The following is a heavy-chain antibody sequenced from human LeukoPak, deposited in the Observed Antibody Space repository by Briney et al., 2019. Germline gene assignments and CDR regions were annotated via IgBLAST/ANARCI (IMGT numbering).Heavy chain of an antibody. D-gene: IGHD7-27*01. Sequence: PSQTLSLTCNVSGDSLSRRGSCFWSWIRQPAGKGLEWIGRVYASGSTHYNPSLKSRVTISVDTSENQFSLKLNSVTAADTAVYFCAKEDYWGYYFDSWGQGTLVTVSS. CDR3: AKEDYWGYYFDS. V-gene: IGHV4-61*02. CDR1: GDSLSRRGSCF. CDR2: VYASGST. J-gene: IGHJ4*02.